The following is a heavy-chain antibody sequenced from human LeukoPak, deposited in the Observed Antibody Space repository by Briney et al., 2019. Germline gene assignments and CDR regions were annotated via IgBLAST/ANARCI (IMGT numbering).Heavy chain of an antibody. CDR2: ISTQSGNT. CDR3: ARGAYGDK. J-gene: IGHJ4*02. CDR1: GYTLTSYG. Sequence: ASVKVSCEASGYTLTSYGINWMRQAPGQGLEWMGWISTQSGNTNYAQKVQGRLTMTTDRSTNTAYMELRSLRSDDTAVYYCARGAYGDKWGQGTMVTVSS. D-gene: IGHD4-17*01. V-gene: IGHV1-18*01.